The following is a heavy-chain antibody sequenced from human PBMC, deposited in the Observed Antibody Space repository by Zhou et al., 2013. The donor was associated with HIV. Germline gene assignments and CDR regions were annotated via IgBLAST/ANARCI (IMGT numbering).Heavy chain of an antibody. CDR3: ARVRDGYNSGEYYFDY. CDR2: VIPMFGSV. CDR1: GGTFTSYA. D-gene: IGHD5-12*01. J-gene: IGHJ4*02. V-gene: IGHV1-69*05. Sequence: QVQLVQSGAEVKRPGSSVKVSCKALGGTFTSYAISWVRQAPGQGLEWMGGVIPMFGSVDYAQKFKGKVTISTDKSTSTAYMELSSLKSEDTAVYYCARVRDGYNSGEYYFDYWGQGTLVTVSS.